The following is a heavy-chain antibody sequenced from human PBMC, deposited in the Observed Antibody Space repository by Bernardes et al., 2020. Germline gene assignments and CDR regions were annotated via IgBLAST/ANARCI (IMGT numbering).Heavy chain of an antibody. D-gene: IGHD6-19*01. J-gene: IGHJ5*02. CDR1: GFTFSSYA. CDR2: ISGSGGST. CDR3: AKDYTVASPYNWFDP. Sequence: GGSLRLSCAASGFTFSSYAMSWVHQAPGKGLEWVSAISGSGGSTYYADSVKGRFTISRDNSKNTLYLQMNSLRAEDTAVYYCAKDYTVASPYNWFDPWGQGTLVTVSS. V-gene: IGHV3-23*01.